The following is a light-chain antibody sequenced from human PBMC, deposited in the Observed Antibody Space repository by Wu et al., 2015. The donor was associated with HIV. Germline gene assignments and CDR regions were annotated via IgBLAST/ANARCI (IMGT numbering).Light chain of an antibody. CDR1: QSIKTY. CDR2: GAS. V-gene: IGKV3-20*01. CDR3: QQYGSSPLT. J-gene: IGKJ4*01. Sequence: EIVLTQSPDTLSLSPGERATLSCRASQSIKTYLAWYQQKPGQAPRLLIYGASGRATGIPDRFSGSGAGTDFTLIISRLEPEDFAVYFCQQYGSSPLTFGGGTTLEI.